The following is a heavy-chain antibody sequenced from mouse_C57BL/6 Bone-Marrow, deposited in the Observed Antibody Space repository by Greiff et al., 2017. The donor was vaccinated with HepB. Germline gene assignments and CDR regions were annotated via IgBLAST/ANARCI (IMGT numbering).Heavy chain of an antibody. Sequence: QVQLKESGAELVRPGTSVKMSCKASGYTFTNYWIGWAKQRPGHGLEWIGDIYPGGGYTKYNEKFKGKATLTADKSSSTAYMQFSSLTSEDSAIYYCARLRLTTVVGFDYWGQGTTLTVSS. CDR3: ARLRLTTVVGFDY. CDR1: GYTFTNYW. V-gene: IGHV1-63*01. CDR2: IYPGGGYT. J-gene: IGHJ2*01. D-gene: IGHD1-1*01.